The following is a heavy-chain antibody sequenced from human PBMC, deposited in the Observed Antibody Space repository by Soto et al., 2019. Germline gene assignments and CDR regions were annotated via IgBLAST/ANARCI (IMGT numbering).Heavy chain of an antibody. CDR1: GFTFSSYS. Sequence: EVQLVESGGGLVKPGGSLRLSCAASGFTFSSYSMNWVRQAPGKGLEWVSSISSSSSYIYYADSVKGRFTISRDNAKNSLYLQMNSLRAEDTAVYYCATDPHYDILTGYYNIDWYFDLWGRGTLVTVSS. D-gene: IGHD3-9*01. CDR2: ISSSSSYI. CDR3: ATDPHYDILTGYYNIDWYFDL. J-gene: IGHJ2*01. V-gene: IGHV3-21*01.